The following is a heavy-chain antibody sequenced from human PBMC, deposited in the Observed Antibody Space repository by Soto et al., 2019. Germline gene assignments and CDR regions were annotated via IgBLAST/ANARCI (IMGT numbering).Heavy chain of an antibody. V-gene: IGHV4-30-2*01. CDR2: IYHSGST. CDR1: GGSISSGGYS. D-gene: IGHD4-17*01. CDR3: ARGLTTMTI. Sequence: SETLSLTCAVSGGSISSGGYSWSWIRQPPGKGLEWIGYIYHSGSTYYNPSLKSRVTISVDTSKNQFSLKVNSVTAADTAVYYCARGLTTMTIWGQGSLVTVSS. J-gene: IGHJ4*02.